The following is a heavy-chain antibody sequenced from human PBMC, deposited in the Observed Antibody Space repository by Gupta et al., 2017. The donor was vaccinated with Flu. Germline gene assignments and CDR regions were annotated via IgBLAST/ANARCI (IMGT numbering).Heavy chain of an antibody. D-gene: IGHD2-2*02. CDR3: AKDLRILYSTIPAGGPFDY. Sequence: EVKVLESGGGLVQPGGSLRLSCATSGSIFDDFAMSWVRQAPGKGLEWVAGISAAGGGTYYADSVKRRFTISRDNSENTMYLHMKSLGAEDTALYFCAKDLRILYSTIPAGGPFDYWGQGTQVTVS. CDR1: GSIFDDFA. J-gene: IGHJ5*01. V-gene: IGHV3-23*01. CDR2: ISAAGGGT.